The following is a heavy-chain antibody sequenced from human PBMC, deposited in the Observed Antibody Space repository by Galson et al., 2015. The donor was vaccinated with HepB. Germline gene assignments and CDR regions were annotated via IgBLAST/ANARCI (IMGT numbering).Heavy chain of an antibody. Sequence: SLRLSCAASGFTFSDYYMSWIRQAPGKGLEWVSYIRSSGSTIYYADSVKGRFTISRDNAKNSLYLQMNSLRAEDTAVYYCASLVVAATRWFDPWGQGTLVTVSS. D-gene: IGHD2-15*01. CDR3: ASLVVAATRWFDP. CDR2: IRSSGSTI. V-gene: IGHV3-11*01. J-gene: IGHJ5*02. CDR1: GFTFSDYY.